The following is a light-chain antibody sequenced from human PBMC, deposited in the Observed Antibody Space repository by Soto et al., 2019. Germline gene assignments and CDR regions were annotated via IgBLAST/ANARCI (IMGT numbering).Light chain of an antibody. CDR3: LQDINYPWT. J-gene: IGKJ1*01. CDR1: QSISRN. CDR2: TAS. V-gene: IGKV1-39*01. Sequence: IQMTQSPSSLSASVEDRVTITCRASQSISRNLNWYQQKPGKAPELLIYTASNLQSGVPSRFSGSGSGTDFALTISSLQPEDSATYYCLQDINYPWTFGQGTKVDNK.